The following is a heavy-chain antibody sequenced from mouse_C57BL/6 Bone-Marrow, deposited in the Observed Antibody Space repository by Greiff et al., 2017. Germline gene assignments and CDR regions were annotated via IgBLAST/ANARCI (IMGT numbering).Heavy chain of an antibody. CDR1: GYSFTDYY. J-gene: IGHJ4*01. D-gene: IGHD2-4*01. V-gene: IGHV1-39*01. CDR2: INPNYGTT. CDR3: ARGYDDDYAMDY. Sequence: EVKLMESGPELVKPDASVKISCKASGYSFTDYYMNWVKQSNGKSLEWIGVINPNYGTTSYNQKFKGKATLTVDKSSSTAYMQLNSLTSEDSAVYYCARGYDDDYAMDYGGQGTSVTVSS.